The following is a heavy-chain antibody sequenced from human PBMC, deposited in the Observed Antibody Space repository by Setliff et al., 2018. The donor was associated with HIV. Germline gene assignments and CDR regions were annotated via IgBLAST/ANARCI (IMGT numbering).Heavy chain of an antibody. CDR2: IYYNGNT. J-gene: IGHJ5*02. CDR1: GASISSNSYY. CDR3: ARDIWAYGLMGS. V-gene: IGHV4-39*07. Sequence: PSETLSLTCSVSGASISSNSYYWGWIRQPPGKGLEWVGSIYYNGNTFYNQSLQSRVTISLDTSKNQFSLELRSVTAADTALYYCARDIWAYGLMGSWGQGTLVTVSS. D-gene: IGHD4-17*01.